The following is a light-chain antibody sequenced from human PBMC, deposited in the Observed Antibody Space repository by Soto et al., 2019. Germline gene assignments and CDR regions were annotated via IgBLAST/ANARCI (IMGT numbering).Light chain of an antibody. CDR1: QNVSSN. V-gene: IGKV3-15*01. CDR3: QQYNNWPLT. J-gene: IGKJ4*01. Sequence: EIVMTQSPATLSVSPGERVTLSCRASQNVSSNLAWYQQKPGQAPRLLIYGASTRFTGIPAGFSGSGSGTEFTLTISSLQSEDFAVYYCQQYNNWPLTFGGGTKVEIK. CDR2: GAS.